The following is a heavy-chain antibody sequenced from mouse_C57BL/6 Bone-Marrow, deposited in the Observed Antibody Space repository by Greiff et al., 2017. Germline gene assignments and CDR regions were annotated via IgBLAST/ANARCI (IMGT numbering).Heavy chain of an antibody. CDR3: ARMIGYPGDYFDY. J-gene: IGHJ2*01. V-gene: IGHV8-8*01. CDR1: GFSLSTFGMG. Sequence: QVTLKVCGPGILQPSQTLSLTCSFSGFSLSTFGMGVGWIRQPSGKGLEWLAHIWWDDDKYYNPALKSRLTISKDTSKNQVFLTIANVSTADTDTYYCARMIGYPGDYFDYWSQGTALTVSS. D-gene: IGHD2-2*01. CDR2: IWWDDDK.